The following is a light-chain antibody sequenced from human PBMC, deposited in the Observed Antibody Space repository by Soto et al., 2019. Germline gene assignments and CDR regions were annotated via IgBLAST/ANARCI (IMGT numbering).Light chain of an antibody. V-gene: IGKV1-39*01. CDR1: QSISSY. Sequence: DIQMTQSPSSLSASVGDRVTITCRASQSISSYLNWYQQKPRKAPKLLIYAASSLQSVAPSMFSGSGSATDFTLTISRLQPEDFATYYCQQSYSTPMYTFGQGTKLEIK. CDR3: QQSYSTPMYT. CDR2: AAS. J-gene: IGKJ2*01.